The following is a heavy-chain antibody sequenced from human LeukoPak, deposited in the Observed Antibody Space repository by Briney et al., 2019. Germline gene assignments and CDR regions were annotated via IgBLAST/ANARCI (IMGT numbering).Heavy chain of an antibody. CDR3: ARDGQQLAPYAMDV. V-gene: IGHV3-33*08. J-gene: IGHJ6*02. Sequence: GGSLRLSCAASGFTFSSYAMSWVRQAPGKGLEWLAQIWYDGSNKYYVDFVKGRFTTSRDNSKNTVYLQMNSLRAEDTAVYFCARDGQQLAPYAMDVWGQGTTVTVSS. D-gene: IGHD6-13*01. CDR1: GFTFSSYA. CDR2: IWYDGSNK.